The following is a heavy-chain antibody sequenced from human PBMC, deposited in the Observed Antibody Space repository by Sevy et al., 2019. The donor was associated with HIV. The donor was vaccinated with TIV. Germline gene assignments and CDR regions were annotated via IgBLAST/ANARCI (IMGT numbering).Heavy chain of an antibody. Sequence: GGSLRLSCVASGFTFSNPWMSWVRQAPGKGLEWVSAISGSGGSTYYADSVKGRFTISRDNSKNTLYLQMNSLRAEDTAVYYCAKPGYCSGGSCYSGQGGLDYWGQGTLVTVSS. CDR2: ISGSGGST. D-gene: IGHD2-15*01. CDR3: AKPGYCSGGSCYSGQGGLDY. CDR1: GFTFSNPW. V-gene: IGHV3-23*01. J-gene: IGHJ4*02.